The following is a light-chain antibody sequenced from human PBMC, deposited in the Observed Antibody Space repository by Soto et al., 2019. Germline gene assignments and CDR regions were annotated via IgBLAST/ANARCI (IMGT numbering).Light chain of an antibody. Sequence: QSVLTQPASASGSPGQSITISCTGTSNDIGGYNYVSWYQQHPGKAPKLMIYEVSNRPSGVSTRFSASKSGNTASLTISGLQAEDEADYYCSSYTSRSLAVLGGGTKVTVL. CDR2: EVS. CDR3: SSYTSRSLAV. CDR1: SNDIGGYNY. V-gene: IGLV2-14*01. J-gene: IGLJ3*02.